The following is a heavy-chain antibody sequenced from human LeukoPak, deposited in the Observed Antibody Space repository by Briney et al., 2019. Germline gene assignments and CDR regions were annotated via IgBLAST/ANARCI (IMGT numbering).Heavy chain of an antibody. V-gene: IGHV1-3*01. D-gene: IGHD6-13*01. J-gene: IGHJ4*02. CDR1: GYTFTSYG. CDR3: ARVRTVGSSSYLPLLY. CDR2: INAGNGNT. Sequence: GASVKVSCKASGYTFTSYGISWVRQAPGQGLEWMGWINAGNGNTKYSQKFQGRVTITRDTSASTAYMELSSLRSEDTAVYYCARVRTVGSSSYLPLLYWGQGTLVTVSS.